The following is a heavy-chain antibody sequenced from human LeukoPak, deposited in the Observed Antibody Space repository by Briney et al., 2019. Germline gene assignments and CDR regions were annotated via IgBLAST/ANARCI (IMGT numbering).Heavy chain of an antibody. CDR2: INHSGST. CDR3: ARAPDDSSGYYPLDY. J-gene: IGHJ4*02. CDR1: GGSFSGYY. D-gene: IGHD3-22*01. V-gene: IGHV4-34*01. Sequence: SETLSLTRAVYGGSFSGYYWSWIRQPPGKGLEWIGEINHSGSTNYNPSLKSRVTISVDTSKNQFSLKLSSVTAADTAVYYCARAPDDSSGYYPLDYWGQGTLVTVSS.